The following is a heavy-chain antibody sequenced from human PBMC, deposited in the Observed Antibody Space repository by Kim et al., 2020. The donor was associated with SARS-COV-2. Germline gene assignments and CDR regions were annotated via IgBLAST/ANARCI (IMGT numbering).Heavy chain of an antibody. CDR2: ISAYNGNT. V-gene: IGHV1-18*01. Sequence: ASVKVSCKASGYTFTSYGISWVRQAPGQGLEWMGWISAYNGNTNYAQKLQGRVTMTTDTSTSTAYMELRSLRSDDTAVYYCARVGYDILTGYTTRVDYWGQGTLVTVSS. CDR1: GYTFTSYG. D-gene: IGHD3-9*01. J-gene: IGHJ4*02. CDR3: ARVGYDILTGYTTRVDY.